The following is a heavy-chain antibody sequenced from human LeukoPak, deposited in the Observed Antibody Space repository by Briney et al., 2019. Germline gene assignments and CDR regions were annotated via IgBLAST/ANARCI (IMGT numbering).Heavy chain of an antibody. CDR1: DDSISPYY. CDR2: VYYRGNT. Sequence: SETLSLTCTVSDDSISPYYWSWIRQPPGKGLEWIGFVYYRGNTNYNPSLKSRVTISVDPSKNQFSLKLNSVTAADTAVYYCTRDGVSWILDYWGQGTLVTVSS. J-gene: IGHJ4*02. D-gene: IGHD3-16*01. V-gene: IGHV4-59*01. CDR3: TRDGVSWILDY.